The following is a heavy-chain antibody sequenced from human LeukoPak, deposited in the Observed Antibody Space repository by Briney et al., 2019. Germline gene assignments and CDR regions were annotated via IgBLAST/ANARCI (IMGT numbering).Heavy chain of an antibody. CDR2: IIPIFGTA. CDR1: GGTFSSYA. V-gene: IGHV1-69*01. CDR3: ARDKITMVRGVIPYGMDV. D-gene: IGHD3-10*01. Sequence: SVKVSCEASGGTFSSYAICWVRQAPGRGLEWMGGIIPIFGTANYAQKFQGRVTITADESTSTAYMELSSLRSEDTAVYYCARDKITMVRGVIPYGMDVWGKGTTVTVSS. J-gene: IGHJ6*04.